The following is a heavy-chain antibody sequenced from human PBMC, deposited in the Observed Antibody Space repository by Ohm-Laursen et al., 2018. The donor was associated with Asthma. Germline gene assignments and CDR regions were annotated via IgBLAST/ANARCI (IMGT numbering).Heavy chain of an antibody. Sequence: SLRLSCAASGFIFDDYGMHWVRQAPGRGLEWVSGISWNSGGIGYADSVKGRFTISRDNAKNSLYLQMNSLRPDDTAFYYCTKGRLSIVGTNFDYWGQGTQVTVSS. CDR2: ISWNSGGI. D-gene: IGHD5-12*01. J-gene: IGHJ4*02. V-gene: IGHV3-9*01. CDR3: TKGRLSIVGTNFDY. CDR1: GFIFDDYG.